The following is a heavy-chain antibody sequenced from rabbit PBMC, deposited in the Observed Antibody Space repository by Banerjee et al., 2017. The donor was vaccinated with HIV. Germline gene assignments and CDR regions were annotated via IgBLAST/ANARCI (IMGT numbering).Heavy chain of an antibody. CDR3: ARSAPFANSGGYYMGAFDP. Sequence: QEQLEESGGDLVKPEGSLTLTCTASGFSFSSGYYMCWVRQAPGKGLEWIACIYTGNSNNTYYASWAKGRFTISKTSSTTVTLQMTSLTAADTATYFCARSAPFANSGGYYMGAFDPWGPGTLVTVS. J-gene: IGHJ2*01. CDR2: IYTGNSNNT. CDR1: GFSFSSGYY. D-gene: IGHD1-1*01. V-gene: IGHV1S45*01.